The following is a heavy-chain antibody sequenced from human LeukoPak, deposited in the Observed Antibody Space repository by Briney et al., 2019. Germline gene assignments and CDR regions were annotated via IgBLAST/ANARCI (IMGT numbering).Heavy chain of an antibody. V-gene: IGHV4-34*01. CDR3: AREFSGTSIAARVFDS. CDR2: INHSGST. CDR1: GGSFSGYY. Sequence: SETLSLTCAVYGGSFSGYYWSWIRQPPGKGLEWIGEINHSGSTNYNPSLKSRVTMSVDTSKNQFSLNLSSVTAADTAMYYCAREFSGTSIAARVFDSWGQGTLVTVSS. J-gene: IGHJ4*02. D-gene: IGHD6-6*01.